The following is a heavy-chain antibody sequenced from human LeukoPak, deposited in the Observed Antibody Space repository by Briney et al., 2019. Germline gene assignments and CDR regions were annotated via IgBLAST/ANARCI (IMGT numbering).Heavy chain of an antibody. D-gene: IGHD2-2*01. CDR2: INPSGGST. CDR1: GYTFTSYY. CDR3: ARERRLGCSSTSCEVGWFDP. V-gene: IGHV1-46*01. J-gene: IGHJ5*02. Sequence: ASVKVSCKASGYTFTSYYMHWLRQAPGQGLEWMGIINPSGGSTSYAQKFQGRVTMTRDTSTSTVYMELSSLRSEDTAVYYCARERRLGCSSTSCEVGWFDPWGQGTLVTVSS.